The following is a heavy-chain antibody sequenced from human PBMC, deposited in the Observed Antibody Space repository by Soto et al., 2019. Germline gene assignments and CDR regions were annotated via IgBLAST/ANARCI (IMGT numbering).Heavy chain of an antibody. CDR2: IRSKGNNYAT. Sequence: GGSLRLSCAASGFTFSDSAMHWVRQASGKGLEWVGRIRSKGNNYATAYDASVTGRFTISRDDSKNTAYLQMDGLKSEDTAVYYCAREAIGLNWFDPWGQGTLVTVS. CDR3: AREAIGLNWFDP. J-gene: IGHJ5*02. V-gene: IGHV3-73*01. CDR1: GFTFSDSA. D-gene: IGHD3-22*01.